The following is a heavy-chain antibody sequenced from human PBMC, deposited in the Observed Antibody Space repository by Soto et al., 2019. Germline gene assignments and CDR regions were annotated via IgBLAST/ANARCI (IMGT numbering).Heavy chain of an antibody. V-gene: IGHV3-15*01. CDR3: ATSIYYEWGTFPQAPFDY. CDR2: IKSKTDGGTT. CDR1: GFTFTNAW. D-gene: IGHD3-16*01. J-gene: IGHJ4*02. Sequence: GGSLRLSCGASGFTFTNAWMSWVRQPPGKGLDWVGRIKSKTDGGTTDYATPVKGRFSISRDDSKNTLYLQLNSLKTEDTAIYYCATSIYYEWGTFPQAPFDYWGKGTLVTVSS.